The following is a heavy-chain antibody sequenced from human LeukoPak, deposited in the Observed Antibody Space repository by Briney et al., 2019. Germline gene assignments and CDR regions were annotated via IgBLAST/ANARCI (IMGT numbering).Heavy chain of an antibody. D-gene: IGHD2-15*01. Sequence: GGPLRLSCAASGFTFSSYEMNWVRQAPGKGLEWVSYISSSGSTIYYADSVKGRFTISRDNAKNSLYLQMNSLRAEDTAVYYCARAGSDCSGGSCYQDYWGQGTLVTVSS. V-gene: IGHV3-48*03. CDR2: ISSSGSTI. CDR1: GFTFSSYE. J-gene: IGHJ4*02. CDR3: ARAGSDCSGGSCYQDY.